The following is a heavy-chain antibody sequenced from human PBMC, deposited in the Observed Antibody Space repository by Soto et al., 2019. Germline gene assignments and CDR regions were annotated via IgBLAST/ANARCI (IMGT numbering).Heavy chain of an antibody. CDR1: GGSISSYY. V-gene: IGHV4-59*01. CDR2: IYYSGST. Sequence: SETLSLTCTVSGGSISSYYWSWIRQPPGKGLGWIGYIYYSGSTNYNPSLKSRVTISVDTSKNQFSLKLSSVTAADTAVYYCARGNGYDPLNDAFDIWGQGTMVTVS. J-gene: IGHJ3*02. D-gene: IGHD1-1*01. CDR3: ARGNGYDPLNDAFDI.